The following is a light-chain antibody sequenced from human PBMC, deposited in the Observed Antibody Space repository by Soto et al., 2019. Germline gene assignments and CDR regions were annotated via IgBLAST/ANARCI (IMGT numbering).Light chain of an antibody. CDR2: EVS. J-gene: IGLJ1*01. Sequence: QSALTQPPSASGSPGQSVTISCTGTSSDVGGYNYVSWYQQHPGKAPKLMIYEVSKRPSGVPDRFSGSKSGHTASLTVSGLQGEDEADYYCSSYAGSNNFVFGTGTKLTVL. V-gene: IGLV2-8*01. CDR3: SSYAGSNNFV. CDR1: SSDVGGYNY.